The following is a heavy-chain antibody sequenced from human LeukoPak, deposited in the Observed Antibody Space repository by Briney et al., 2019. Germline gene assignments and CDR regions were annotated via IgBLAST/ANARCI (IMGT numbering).Heavy chain of an antibody. J-gene: IGHJ4*02. CDR3: AREPIAAAIDY. V-gene: IGHV3-7*01. CDR2: VKQDGSEK. Sequence: GGSLRLSCAASGFTFSSYWMSWVRQAQGKGLEWVANVKQDGSEKYYVDSVKGRFTISRDNAKNSLYLQMNSLRAEDTAVYYCAREPIAAAIDYWGQGTLVTVSS. D-gene: IGHD6-13*01. CDR1: GFTFSSYW.